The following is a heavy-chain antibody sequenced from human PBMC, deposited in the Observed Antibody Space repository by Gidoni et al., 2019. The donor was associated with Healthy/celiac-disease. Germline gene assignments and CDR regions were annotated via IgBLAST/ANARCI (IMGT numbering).Heavy chain of an antibody. J-gene: IGHJ4*02. CDR2: ISSNGGST. D-gene: IGHD6-13*01. Sequence: EVQLVESGGGLVQPGGSRRLPGSPSGFTFGSYAMHWVRQAPGKGLEYVSAISSNGGSTYYADSVKGRFTISRDNSKNTLYLQMSSLRAEDTAVYYCVKDGSSSWYEGFDYWGQGTLVTVSS. CDR1: GFTFGSYA. V-gene: IGHV3-64D*06. CDR3: VKDGSSSWYEGFDY.